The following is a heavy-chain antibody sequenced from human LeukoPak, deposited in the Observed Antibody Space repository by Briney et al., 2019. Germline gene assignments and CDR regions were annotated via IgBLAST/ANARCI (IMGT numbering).Heavy chain of an antibody. J-gene: IGHJ3*02. CDR1: GNTFSSYF. CDR2: ISPSGGTT. CDR3: GRVTLYAFDI. V-gene: IGHV1-46*01. Sequence: ASVTVSCKASGNTFSSYFIHWVRQAPGHGLEWMGIISPSGGTTSYAQEFQGRVAMTRDTSTSTVYMELSSLRSEDTAVYYCGRVTLYAFDIWGQGTMVTVSS. D-gene: IGHD4-23*01.